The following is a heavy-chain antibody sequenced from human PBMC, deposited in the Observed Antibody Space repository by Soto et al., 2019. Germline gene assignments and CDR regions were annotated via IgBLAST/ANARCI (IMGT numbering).Heavy chain of an antibody. CDR3: ARQYYGGNSNWYFDL. J-gene: IGHJ2*01. Sequence: SVKVSCKASGCTFSSYAISWVRQAPGQGLEWMGGIIPIFGTANYAQKFQGRVTITADESTSTAYMELSSLRSEDTAVYYCARQYYGGNSNWYFDLWGRGTLVTVSS. V-gene: IGHV1-69*13. CDR2: IIPIFGTA. CDR1: GCTFSSYA. D-gene: IGHD4-17*01.